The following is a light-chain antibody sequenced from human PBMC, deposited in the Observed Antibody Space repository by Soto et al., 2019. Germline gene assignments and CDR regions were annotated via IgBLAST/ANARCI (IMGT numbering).Light chain of an antibody. Sequence: QLTQSPSFLSASVGDRVTITCRASRGISSYLAWFQQIPGKPPKLVIYAASTFQPGVPSRFSGGGSGTEFTLTFSSRQPEDFATYYCQQLDSYPYTFGQGTKLEIK. CDR1: RGISSY. J-gene: IGKJ2*01. CDR3: QQLDSYPYT. CDR2: AAS. V-gene: IGKV1-9*01.